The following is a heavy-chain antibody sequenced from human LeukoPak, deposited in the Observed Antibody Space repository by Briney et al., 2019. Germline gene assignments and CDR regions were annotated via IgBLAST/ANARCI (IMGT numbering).Heavy chain of an antibody. CDR2: ISGSGGST. D-gene: IGHD3-10*01. J-gene: IGHJ4*02. Sequence: GGSLRLSCAASRFTFSDYTMSWVRQAPGKGLEWVSTISGSGGSTYYTDSVEGRFTISRDNSKNTLYLQMNSLRAEDTAVYYCAKEVAQYYYGSGSTFDYWGQGTPVTVSS. CDR1: RFTFSDYT. CDR3: AKEVAQYYYGSGSTFDY. V-gene: IGHV3-23*01.